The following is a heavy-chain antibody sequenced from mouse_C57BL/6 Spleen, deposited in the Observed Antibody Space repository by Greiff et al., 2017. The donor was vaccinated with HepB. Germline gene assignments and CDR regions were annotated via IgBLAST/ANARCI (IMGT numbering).Heavy chain of an antibody. CDR1: GYTFTSYW. J-gene: IGHJ3*01. V-gene: IGHV1-55*01. CDR2: IYPGSGST. CDR3: ARTGYYSVSFAY. D-gene: IGHD2-3*01. Sequence: VQLQQSGAELVKPGASVKMSCKASGYTFTSYWITWVKQRPGQGLEWIGDIYPGSGSTNYNEKFKSKATLTVDTSSSTAYMQLSSLTSEDSAVYYCARTGYYSVSFAYWGQGTLVTVSA.